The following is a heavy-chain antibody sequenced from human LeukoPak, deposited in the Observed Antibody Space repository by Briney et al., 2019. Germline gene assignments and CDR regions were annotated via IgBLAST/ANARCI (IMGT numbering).Heavy chain of an antibody. D-gene: IGHD3-22*01. CDR1: GFTFSSYA. J-gene: IGHJ5*02. V-gene: IGHV3-23*01. Sequence: PGGSLRLSCAAFGFTFSSYAMSWVRQAPGKGLEWVSAISGSGGSTYYADSVKGRFTISRDNSKNTLYLQMNSLRAEDTAVYYCARDRHYDSSVFNPWGQGTLVTVSS. CDR3: ARDRHYDSSVFNP. CDR2: ISGSGGST.